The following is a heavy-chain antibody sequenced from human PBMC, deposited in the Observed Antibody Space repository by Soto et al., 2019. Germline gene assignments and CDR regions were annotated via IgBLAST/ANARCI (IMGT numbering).Heavy chain of an antibody. CDR1: GGSISSGDYY. D-gene: IGHD1-26*01. CDR2: IYYSGST. CDR3: AANGGGSYSPDAFDI. V-gene: IGHV4-30-4*01. J-gene: IGHJ3*02. Sequence: SETLSLTCTVSGGSISSGDYYWSWIRQPPGEGLEWIGYIYYSGSTYYNPSLKSRVTISVDTSKNQFSLKLSSVTAADTAVYYCAANGGGSYSPDAFDIWGQGTMVTVSS.